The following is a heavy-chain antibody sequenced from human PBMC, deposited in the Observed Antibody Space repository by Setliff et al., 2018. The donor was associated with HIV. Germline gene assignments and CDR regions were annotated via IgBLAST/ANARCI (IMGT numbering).Heavy chain of an antibody. J-gene: IGHJ5*02. CDR3: ARLEAVHYNWNNWFDP. V-gene: IGHV4-39*01. CDR2: IYYSGST. D-gene: IGHD1-20*01. Sequence: SETLSLTCTVSGGSISSDGYYWGWIRQPPGKGLEWIGNIYYSGSTYYNPSLKSRVTISADTSKNRFSLKVSSVTAADTAVYYCARLEAVHYNWNNWFDPWGQGTLVTVSS. CDR1: GGSISSDGYY.